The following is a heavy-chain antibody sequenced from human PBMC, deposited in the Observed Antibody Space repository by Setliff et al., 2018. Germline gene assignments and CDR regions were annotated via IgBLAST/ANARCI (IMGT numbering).Heavy chain of an antibody. Sequence: SETLSLTCAVSGGPTIGYYWSWIRQPPGKGLEWIGYIFSSGNTNYNPSLKSRVTISVDTSKNQFSLKLSSVTAADTAVYLCARGYYNFLSGYYTPYYFDYWGQGTLVTVSS. J-gene: IGHJ4*02. CDR1: GGPTIGYY. D-gene: IGHD3-3*01. V-gene: IGHV4-59*01. CDR2: IFSSGNT. CDR3: ARGYYNFLSGYYTPYYFDY.